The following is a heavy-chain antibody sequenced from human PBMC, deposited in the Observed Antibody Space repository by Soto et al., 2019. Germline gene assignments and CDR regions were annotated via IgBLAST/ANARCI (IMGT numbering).Heavy chain of an antibody. CDR1: GFTFSSYA. CDR3: AKIGYYDILTGYFY. D-gene: IGHD3-9*01. CDR2: ISGSGGST. Sequence: PGGSLRLSCAASGFTFSSYAMSWVRQAPGKGLEWVSAISGSGGSTYYADSVKGRFTISRDNSKNTLYLQMNSLRAEDTAVYYCAKIGYYDILTGYFYWGQGTLVTVSS. J-gene: IGHJ4*02. V-gene: IGHV3-23*01.